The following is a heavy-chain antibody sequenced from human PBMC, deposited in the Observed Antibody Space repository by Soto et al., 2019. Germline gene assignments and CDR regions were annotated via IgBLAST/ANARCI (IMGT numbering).Heavy chain of an antibody. J-gene: IGHJ5*02. CDR2: ISYDGSNK. D-gene: IGHD5-18*01. CDR3: AKGVRAAMAKTPYNWFDP. CDR1: GFTFSSYG. V-gene: IGHV3-30*18. Sequence: GGSLRLSCAASGFTFSSYGMHWVRQAPGKGLEWVAVISYDGSNKYYADSVKGRFTISRDNSKNTLYLQMNSLRAEDTAVYYCAKGVRAAMAKTPYNWFDPWGQGTLVTVSS.